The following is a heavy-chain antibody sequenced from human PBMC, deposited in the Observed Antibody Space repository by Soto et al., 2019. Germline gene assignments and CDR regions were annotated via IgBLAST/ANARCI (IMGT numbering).Heavy chain of an antibody. CDR3: ARVPLGGAY. D-gene: IGHD2-15*01. CDR2: ISYDGSNK. J-gene: IGHJ4*02. CDR1: GFTFSSYA. V-gene: IGHV3-30-3*01. Sequence: QVQLVESGGGVVQPGRSLRLSCAASGFTFSSYAMHWVGQAPGKGLEWVAVISYDGSNKYYADSVKGRFTISRDNSKNTLYLQINSLRAEDTAVYYCARVPLGGAYWGQGTLVTVSS.